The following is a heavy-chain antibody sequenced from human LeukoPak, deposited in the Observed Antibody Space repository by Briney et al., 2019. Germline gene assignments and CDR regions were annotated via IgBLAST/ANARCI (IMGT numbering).Heavy chain of an antibody. CDR3: AKEVYTYGSTPGDY. J-gene: IGHJ4*02. D-gene: IGHD5-18*01. V-gene: IGHV3-30*18. Sequence: GGSLRLSCAASGFTFSSYGMHWVRQAPGKGLEWVAVISYDGSNKFYADSVKGRFTISRDNSKNTMYLQMNSLRVEDTAVYYCAKEVYTYGSTPGDYWGQGTLVTVSS. CDR1: GFTFSSYG. CDR2: ISYDGSNK.